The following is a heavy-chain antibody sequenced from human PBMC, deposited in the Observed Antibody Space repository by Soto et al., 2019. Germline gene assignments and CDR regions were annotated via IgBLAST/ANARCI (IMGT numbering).Heavy chain of an antibody. J-gene: IGHJ6*02. V-gene: IGHV1-69*13. CDR1: GGTFSSYA. CDR3: ARVPIAGTTFYYSGMDV. D-gene: IGHD4-17*01. Sequence: SVKVSWKASGGTFSSYAISWVRQAPGQGLEWMGGIIPIFGTANYAQKFQGRVTITADESTSTAYMELSSLRSEDTAVYYCARVPIAGTTFYYSGMDVWGQGTTVTVSS. CDR2: IIPIFGTA.